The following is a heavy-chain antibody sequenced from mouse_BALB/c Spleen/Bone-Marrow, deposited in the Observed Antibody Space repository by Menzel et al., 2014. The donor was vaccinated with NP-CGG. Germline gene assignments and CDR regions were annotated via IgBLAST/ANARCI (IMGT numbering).Heavy chain of an antibody. CDR3: ARATTAGFAY. D-gene: IGHD1-2*01. J-gene: IGHJ3*01. Sequence: VQLQQSGAELVKPGASVKLSCTASGFNIKDTYVHWVKQRPEQGLEWIGRIDPANGNTKYDPKFQGKATITADTSSNTAYLQLSSLTSEDTAVYYCARATTAGFAYWGQGTLVTVSA. CDR2: IDPANGNT. V-gene: IGHV14-3*02. CDR1: GFNIKDTY.